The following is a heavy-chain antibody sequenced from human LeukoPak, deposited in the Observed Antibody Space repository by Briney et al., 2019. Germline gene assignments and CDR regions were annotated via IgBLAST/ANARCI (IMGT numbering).Heavy chain of an antibody. CDR3: ARADCSGSTCYLRRSWFDP. D-gene: IGHD2-2*01. V-gene: IGHV3-21*01. CDR1: GFTFSSFD. Sequence: GGSLRLSCAASGFTFSSFDMNWVRQAPGKGLEWVSSISTSSRYIYYRDSVKGRFTISRDDAKNSLYLQMNSLRVEDTAVYYCARADCSGSTCYLRRSWFDPWGQGTLVSVSS. CDR2: ISTSSRYI. J-gene: IGHJ5*02.